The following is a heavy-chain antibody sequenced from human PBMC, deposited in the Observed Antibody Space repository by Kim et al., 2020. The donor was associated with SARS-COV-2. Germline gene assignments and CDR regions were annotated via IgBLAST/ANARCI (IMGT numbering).Heavy chain of an antibody. V-gene: IGHV4-30-4*01. Sequence: SETLSLTCTVSGGSISSGDYFWHWIRQPPGKGLEWIGYIYYSGSTNYNPSLESRISISLDTSKNQVSLKLNSVTAADTAVYYCARETYCGADCYFAFDIWGQGTMVTVSS. CDR1: GGSISSGDYF. D-gene: IGHD2-21*01. CDR2: IYYSGST. J-gene: IGHJ3*02. CDR3: ARETYCGADCYFAFDI.